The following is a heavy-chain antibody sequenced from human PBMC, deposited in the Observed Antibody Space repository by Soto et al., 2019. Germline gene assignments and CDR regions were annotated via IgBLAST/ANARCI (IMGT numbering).Heavy chain of an antibody. D-gene: IGHD5-18*01. CDR2: IYHSGST. J-gene: IGHJ6*02. CDR1: GGSISSSNW. CDR3: ARDRRGYSYGWVGNYCYGMDV. Sequence: SETLFLTCAVSGGSISSSNWWSWVRQPPGKGLEWIGEIYHSGSTNYNPSLKSRVTISVDKSKNQFSPKLSSVTAADTAVYYCARDRRGYSYGWVGNYCYGMDVWGQGTTVTVS. V-gene: IGHV4-4*02.